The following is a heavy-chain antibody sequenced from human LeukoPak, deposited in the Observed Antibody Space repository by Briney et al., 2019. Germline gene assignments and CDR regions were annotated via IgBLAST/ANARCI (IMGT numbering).Heavy chain of an antibody. CDR3: ARELLQLWSEGAFDI. CDR2: INPSSGGT. D-gene: IGHD5-18*01. V-gene: IGHV1-2*02. J-gene: IGHJ3*02. Sequence: ASVKVSCKASGYTFTGYYMHWVRQAPGQGLEWMGWINPSSGGTNYAQKFQGRVTMTRDTSISTAYMELSRLRSDDTAVYYCARELLQLWSEGAFDIWGQGTMVTVSS. CDR1: GYTFTGYY.